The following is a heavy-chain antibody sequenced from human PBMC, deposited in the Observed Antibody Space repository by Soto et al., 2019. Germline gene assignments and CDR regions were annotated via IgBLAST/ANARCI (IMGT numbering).Heavy chain of an antibody. V-gene: IGHV1-69*13. D-gene: IGHD3-22*01. Sequence: SVKVSCKASGGTFSTYTISWVRQAPGKGLEWMGGIIPVFVTANYAQRFQCRVTITADESTITAYMELSSLSSEDTAVYYCATDGLYDNSCYQFWGEGSLVTVSS. CDR2: IIPVFVTA. CDR1: GGTFSTYT. CDR3: ATDGLYDNSCYQF. J-gene: IGHJ4*02.